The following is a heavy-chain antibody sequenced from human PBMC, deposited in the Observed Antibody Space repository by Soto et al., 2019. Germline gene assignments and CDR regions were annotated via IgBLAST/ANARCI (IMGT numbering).Heavy chain of an antibody. CDR1: GYSFSSHW. D-gene: IGHD3-10*01. J-gene: IGHJ4*02. Sequence: GESLKISCKGSGYSFSSHWIGWVRQMPGKGLEWMGIIYPGDSDTRYSPSFQGQVLISADTSISTAYLQWSSLKASDTAMYYCARRGHGSGSYHPFDYWGQGALVTVS. CDR3: ARRGHGSGSYHPFDY. V-gene: IGHV5-51*01. CDR2: IYPGDSDT.